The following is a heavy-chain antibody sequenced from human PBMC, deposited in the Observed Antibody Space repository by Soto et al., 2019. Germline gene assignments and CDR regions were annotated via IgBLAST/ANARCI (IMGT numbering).Heavy chain of an antibody. CDR1: GFTFSTYA. V-gene: IGHV3-23*01. J-gene: IGHJ2*01. Sequence: GGSLRLSWAAAGFTFSTYARAWVRQAPGKGLEWVSGVSASGLNTDYADPVKGRFYISRDNSKNTVSLHMNSLRAEDTAVYYCAKLVAAYWYFDLWGRGTLVTVS. CDR3: AKLVAAYWYFDL. CDR2: VSASGLNT. D-gene: IGHD5-12*01.